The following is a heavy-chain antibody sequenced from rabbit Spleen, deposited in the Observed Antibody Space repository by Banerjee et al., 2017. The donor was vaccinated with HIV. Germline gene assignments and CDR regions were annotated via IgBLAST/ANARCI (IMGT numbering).Heavy chain of an antibody. CDR2: IYAGSSGST. D-gene: IGHD8-1*01. V-gene: IGHV1S45*01. J-gene: IGHJ4*01. CDR1: GFTLSSSYW. CDR3: ARDGSSVVYYSFNL. Sequence: QQQLEESGGGLVKPEGSLTLTCKASGFTLSSSYWICWVRQAPGKGLEWIACIYAGSSGSTYSAGWAKGRFPTTRSTPLNRVNLKMPSLTAGDTATYFCARDGSSVVYYSFNLWGRGTRV.